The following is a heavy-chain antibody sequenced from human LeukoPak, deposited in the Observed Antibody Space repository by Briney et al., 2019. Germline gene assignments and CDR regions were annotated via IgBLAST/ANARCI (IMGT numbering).Heavy chain of an antibody. D-gene: IGHD3-22*01. CDR3: AGYDYYDSSGKNRFQH. CDR1: GGTLSSYA. J-gene: IGHJ1*01. CDR2: IIPILGIA. Sequence: SVKVSCKASGGTLSSYAISWVRQAPGQGLEWMGRIIPILGIANYAQKFQGRVTITADKSTSTAYMELSSLRSEDTAVYYCAGYDYYDSSGKNRFQHWGQGTLVTVSS. V-gene: IGHV1-69*04.